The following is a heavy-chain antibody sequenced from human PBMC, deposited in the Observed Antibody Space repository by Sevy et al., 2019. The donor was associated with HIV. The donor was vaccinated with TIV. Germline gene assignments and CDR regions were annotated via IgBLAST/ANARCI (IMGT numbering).Heavy chain of an antibody. Sequence: SETLSLTCTVSGYSISSGYYWGWIRQPPGKGLEWIGSIYHSGSTYYNPSLKSRVTISVDTSKNQFSLKLSSVTAADTAVYYCAIGGTYGDYGSWFDPWGQGTLVTVSS. CDR2: IYHSGST. CDR3: AIGGTYGDYGSWFDP. D-gene: IGHD4-17*01. J-gene: IGHJ5*02. V-gene: IGHV4-38-2*02. CDR1: GYSISSGYY.